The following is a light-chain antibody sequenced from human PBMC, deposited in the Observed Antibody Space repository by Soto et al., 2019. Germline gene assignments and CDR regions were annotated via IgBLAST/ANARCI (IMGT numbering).Light chain of an antibody. J-gene: IGKJ3*01. Sequence: EIVLTQSPGTLSLSPGERVTLSCRASQSVSSSYLAWYQQKPDQAPRLLIYGASSRATGIPDRFSGSGSGTDFTLTISRLEPEDFAVYYCLQYGSSLLFTFGPGTKVDIK. V-gene: IGKV3-20*01. CDR1: QSVSSSY. CDR3: LQYGSSLLFT. CDR2: GAS.